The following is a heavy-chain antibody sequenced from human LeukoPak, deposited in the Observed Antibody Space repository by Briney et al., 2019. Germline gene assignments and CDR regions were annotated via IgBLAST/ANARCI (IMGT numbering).Heavy chain of an antibody. V-gene: IGHV4-34*01. CDR2: INHSGST. CDR1: GGSFSGYY. Sequence: SETLSLTCAVYGGSFSGYYWSWIRQPPGKGLEWIGEINHSGSTNYNPSLKSRVTISVDTSKNQFSLKLSSVTAADTAVYYCARHGYGDRFFDYWGQGTLVTVSS. D-gene: IGHD4-17*01. CDR3: ARHGYGDRFFDY. J-gene: IGHJ4*02.